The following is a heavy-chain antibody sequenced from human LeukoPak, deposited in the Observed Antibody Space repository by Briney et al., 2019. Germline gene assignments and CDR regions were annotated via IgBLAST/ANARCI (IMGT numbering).Heavy chain of an antibody. Sequence: SETLSLICTVSGGSISSSSYYWGWSRQPPGKGLEWIGSIYYSGSTYYNPSLKSRVTISVDTSKNQFSLKLSSVTAADTAVYYCARQGPVSSWFDPWGQGTLVTVSS. V-gene: IGHV4-39*07. CDR1: GGSISSSSYY. CDR3: ARQGPVSSWFDP. J-gene: IGHJ5*02. CDR2: IYYSGST.